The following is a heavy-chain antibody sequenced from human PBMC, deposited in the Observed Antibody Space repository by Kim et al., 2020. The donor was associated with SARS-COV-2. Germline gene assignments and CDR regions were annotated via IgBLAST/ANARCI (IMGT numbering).Heavy chain of an antibody. CDR1: GGSFSGYY. D-gene: IGHD2-15*01. Sequence: SETLSLTCAVYGGSFSGYYWSWICQPPGKGLEWIGEINHSGSTNYNPSLKIRVTISVDTSKNQFSLTLSSVTAADTAVYDCSSAGAVAPLHYWGQGTLLT. J-gene: IGHJ4*02. CDR3: SSAGAVAPLHY. CDR2: INHSGST. V-gene: IGHV4-34*01.